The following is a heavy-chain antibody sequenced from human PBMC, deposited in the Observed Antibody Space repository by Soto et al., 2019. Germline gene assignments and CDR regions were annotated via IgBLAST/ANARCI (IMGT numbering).Heavy chain of an antibody. V-gene: IGHV4-59*01. J-gene: IGHJ5*02. CDR3: ARLDFDRPNIAVAGTS. CDR1: GDSINNYY. CDR2: FSNGGST. D-gene: IGHD6-19*01. Sequence: SETLSLTCSVSGDSINNYYWAWIRQSPGKGLEWIVFFSNGGSTNYNPSLKSRVSISVDTPKNHFSLDLTSVTAADTAVYYCARLDFDRPNIAVAGTSWGQGTPVTVSS.